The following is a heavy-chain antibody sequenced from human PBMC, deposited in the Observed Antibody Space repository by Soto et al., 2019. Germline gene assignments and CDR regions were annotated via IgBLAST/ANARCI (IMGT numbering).Heavy chain of an antibody. CDR2: INAGNGNT. D-gene: IGHD2-2*01. CDR1: GYTFTSYA. CDR3: ASADCSSTSCYVNYFEC. V-gene: IGHV1-3*01. J-gene: IGHJ4*02. Sequence: QVQLVQSGAEVKKPGASVKVSCKASGYTFTSYAMHWVRQAPGQRREWMGWINAGNGNTKYSQKFQGRVTITRDTSASTAYMELSSLRSEDTSVYYCASADCSSTSCYVNYFECWGQGTLVTVSS.